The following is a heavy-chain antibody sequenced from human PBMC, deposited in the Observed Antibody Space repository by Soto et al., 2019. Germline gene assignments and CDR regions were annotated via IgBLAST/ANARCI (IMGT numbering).Heavy chain of an antibody. CDR1: GFTFDDYA. CDR2: ISWNSGSI. V-gene: IGHV3-9*01. D-gene: IGHD6-13*01. CDR3: AKDAADIIAAAGKDYYYGMDV. J-gene: IGHJ6*02. Sequence: GGSLRLSCAASGFTFDDYAMHWVRQAPGKGLEWVSGISWNSGSIGYADSVKGRFTISRDNAKNSLYLQMNSLRAEDTALYYCAKDAADIIAAAGKDYYYGMDVWGQGTTVTVS.